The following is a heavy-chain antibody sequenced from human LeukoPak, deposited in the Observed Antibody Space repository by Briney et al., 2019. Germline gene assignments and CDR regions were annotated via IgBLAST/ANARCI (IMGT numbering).Heavy chain of an antibody. V-gene: IGHV4-4*02. Sequence: SGTLSLTCAVSGDSISSNNWWSWVRQPPGKGLEWIGEIYHSGSTNYNPSLKSRVTISVDKSKNQFSLKLSSVTAADTAVYYCARGKDNWNVAVFDYWGQGTLGTVSS. CDR1: GDSISSNNW. CDR2: IYHSGST. J-gene: IGHJ4*02. CDR3: ARGKDNWNVAVFDY. D-gene: IGHD1-20*01.